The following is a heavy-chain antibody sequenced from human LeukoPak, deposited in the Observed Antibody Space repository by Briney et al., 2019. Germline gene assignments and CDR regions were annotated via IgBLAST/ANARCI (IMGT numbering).Heavy chain of an antibody. J-gene: IGHJ5*02. CDR3: ARDRINGRSYGQNWFDP. Sequence: SVKVSCKASGGTFSSYAISWVRQAPGQGLEWMGRIIPILGIANYAQKFQGRVTTTADKSTSTAYMELSSLRSEDTAVYYCARDRINGRSYGQNWFDPWGQGTLVTVSS. CDR1: GGTFSSYA. V-gene: IGHV1-69*04. D-gene: IGHD5-18*01. CDR2: IIPILGIA.